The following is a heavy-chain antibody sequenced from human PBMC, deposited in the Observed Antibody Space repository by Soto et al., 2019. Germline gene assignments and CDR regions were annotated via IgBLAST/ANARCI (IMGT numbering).Heavy chain of an antibody. J-gene: IGHJ3*02. Sequence: PSETLSLTCTVSGGSSSSYYWSWIRQPPGKGLEWIGYIYYSGSTNYNPSLKSRVTISVDTSKDQFSLKLSPVTAADTAVYYCARWLPGLRGLDAFDIWGQGTMVTVSS. CDR3: ARWLPGLRGLDAFDI. CDR1: GGSSSSYY. V-gene: IGHV4-59*01. CDR2: IYYSGST. D-gene: IGHD3-10*01.